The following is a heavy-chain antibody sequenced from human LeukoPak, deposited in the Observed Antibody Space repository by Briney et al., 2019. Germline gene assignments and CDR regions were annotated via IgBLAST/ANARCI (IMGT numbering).Heavy chain of an antibody. J-gene: IGHJ4*02. CDR3: ASSPDCSSTSCLLEVGYFDY. CDR1: GFTFSDYY. D-gene: IGHD2-2*01. V-gene: IGHV3-11*04. CDR2: ISSSGSTI. Sequence: GGSLRLSCAASGFTFSDYYMSWIRQAPGKGPEWVSYISSSGSTIYYADSVKGRFTISRDNAKNSLYLQMNSLRAGDTAVYYCASSPDCSSTSCLLEVGYFDYWGQGTLVTVSS.